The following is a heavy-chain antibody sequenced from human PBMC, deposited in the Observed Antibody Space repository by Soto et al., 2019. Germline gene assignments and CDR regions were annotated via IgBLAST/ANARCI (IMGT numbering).Heavy chain of an antibody. CDR2: INPNSGGT. Sequence: ASVKVSCKASGYTFSGYYRHWVRQAPGQGLEWMEWINPNSGGTNYAQKFQGRVTMTRDTSISTAYMELSRLRSDDTAVYYCARVIPGVLWCGELWVYYYYGMDVWGQGTRVTVYS. J-gene: IGHJ6*02. V-gene: IGHV1-2*02. CDR1: GYTFSGYY. D-gene: IGHD3-10*01. CDR3: ARVIPGVLWCGELWVYYYYGMDV.